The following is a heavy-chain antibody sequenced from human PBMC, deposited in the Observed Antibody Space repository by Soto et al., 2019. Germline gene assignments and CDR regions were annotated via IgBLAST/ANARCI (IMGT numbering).Heavy chain of an antibody. V-gene: IGHV4-39*01. D-gene: IGHD2-8*01. CDR2: IYYSGST. CDR1: GGSISSGDYY. Sequence: SETLYLTCTVSGGSISSGDYYWSWIRQPPGNGLEWIGSIYYSGSTYYNPSLKSRVTISVDTSKNQFSLKLSSVTAADTAVYYCARRGYYAISAFDIWGQGTMVT. J-gene: IGHJ3*02. CDR3: ARRGYYAISAFDI.